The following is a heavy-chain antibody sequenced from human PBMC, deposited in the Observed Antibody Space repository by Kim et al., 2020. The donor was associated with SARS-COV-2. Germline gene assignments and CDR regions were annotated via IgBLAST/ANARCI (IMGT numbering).Heavy chain of an antibody. Sequence: DGSEKYYRDSVKGRFTISRDNAKNSLDLQMNSLRAEDTAVYYCLITFGYWGQGTLVTVSS. J-gene: IGHJ4*02. CDR3: LITFGY. V-gene: IGHV3-7*03. CDR2: DGSEK. D-gene: IGHD3-16*01.